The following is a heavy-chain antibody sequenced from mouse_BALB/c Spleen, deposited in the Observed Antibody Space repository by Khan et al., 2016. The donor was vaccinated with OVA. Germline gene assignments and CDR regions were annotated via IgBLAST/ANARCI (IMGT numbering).Heavy chain of an antibody. CDR2: IRSGGNT. CDR1: GFSLTTYG. Sequence: QVQLKQSGPGLVQPSQSLSITCTVSGFSLTTYGLHWVRQSPGKGLEWLGVIRSGGNTDYNAGFISRLSITKDNSKSQVFFKMYSLQADDTAMYYCARNSYMYDFTYWGQGTLVTVSA. CDR3: ARNSYMYDFTY. D-gene: IGHD2-14*01. J-gene: IGHJ3*01. V-gene: IGHV2-2*01.